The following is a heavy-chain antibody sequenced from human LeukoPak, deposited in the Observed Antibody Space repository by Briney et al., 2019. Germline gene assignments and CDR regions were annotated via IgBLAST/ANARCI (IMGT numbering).Heavy chain of an antibody. Sequence: GGSLRLSCATSGFSFYNAWMNWVRQAPGEGLEWVGRIRSNSDGGTIDYAAPVKGRFTLSRDDSKDTLYLQMSSLQTEDTAVYYCATDFYDSTWGQGTLVTVSS. CDR2: IRSNSDGGTI. J-gene: IGHJ5*02. CDR1: GFSFYNAW. D-gene: IGHD3-22*01. V-gene: IGHV3-15*07. CDR3: ATDFYDST.